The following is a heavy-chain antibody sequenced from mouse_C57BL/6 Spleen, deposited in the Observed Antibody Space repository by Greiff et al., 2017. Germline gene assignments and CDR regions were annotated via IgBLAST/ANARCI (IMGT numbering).Heavy chain of an antibody. CDR1: GYTFTDYE. CDR3: TTYGNLFAY. J-gene: IGHJ3*01. CDR2: IDPETGGT. D-gene: IGHD2-1*01. Sequence: QVHVKQSGAELVRPGASVTLSCKASGYTFTDYEMHWVKQTPVHGLEWIGAIDPETGGTAYNQKFKGKAILTADKSSSTAYMELRSLTSEDSAVYYCTTYGNLFAYWGQGTLVTVSA. V-gene: IGHV1-15*01.